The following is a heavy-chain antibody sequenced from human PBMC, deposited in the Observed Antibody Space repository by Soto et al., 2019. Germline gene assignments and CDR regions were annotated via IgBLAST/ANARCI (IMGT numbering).Heavy chain of an antibody. CDR2: ISYGGGTT. CDR1: EFTFSNYA. D-gene: IGHD3-22*01. CDR3: AKIPGYYYDSTGYHYDY. V-gene: IGHV3-23*01. Sequence: GGSLRLSCAASEFTFSNYAMSWVRQAPGKGLEWVSAISYGGGTTYYADSVKGRFTISRDNSKNTLYLQMNSLRAEDTAVYYCAKIPGYYYDSTGYHYDYWGQGTLVTVSS. J-gene: IGHJ4*02.